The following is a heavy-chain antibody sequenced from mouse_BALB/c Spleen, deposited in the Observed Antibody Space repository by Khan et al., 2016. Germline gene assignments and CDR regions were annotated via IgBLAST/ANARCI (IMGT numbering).Heavy chain of an antibody. V-gene: IGHV3-2*02. CDR3: ARRPFYGSSYHYAMDY. D-gene: IGHD1-1*01. CDR2: ISYSGST. Sequence: EVQLQESGPGLVKPSQSLSLTCTVTGYSITSDYAWNWIRQFPGNKLEWMGYISYSGSTSYNPSLKSRISITRDTSKNQFFLQLNSVTTEDTATYDCARRPFYGSSYHYAMDYWGQGTSVTVSS. J-gene: IGHJ4*01. CDR1: GYSITSDYA.